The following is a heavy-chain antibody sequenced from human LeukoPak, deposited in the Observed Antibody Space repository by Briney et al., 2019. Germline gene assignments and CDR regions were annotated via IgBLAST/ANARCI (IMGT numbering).Heavy chain of an antibody. D-gene: IGHD3-22*01. J-gene: IGHJ6*02. CDR3: ARAPDYFESSENGMDV. CDR2: ISTKTGNP. Sequence: PVASVTVSCKASGNTFSNYGMNWVRQAPGQGLEWMGWISTKTGNPMYAQGFTGRFVFSLDTSVSTAYLQISSLKAEDTAVYYCARAPDYFESSENGMDVWGQGTTVIVSS. V-gene: IGHV7-4-1*02. CDR1: GNTFSNYG.